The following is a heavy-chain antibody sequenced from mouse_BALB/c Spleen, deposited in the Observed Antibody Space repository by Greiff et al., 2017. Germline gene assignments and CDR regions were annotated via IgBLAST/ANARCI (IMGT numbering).Heavy chain of an antibody. CDR2: ISSGGSYT. D-gene: IGHD2-14*01. Sequence: EVKVEESGGGLVKPGGSLKLSCAASGFTFSSYTMSWVRQTPEKRLEWVTTISSGGSYTYYPDSVKGRFTISRDNAKNTLYLQMSSLKSEDTAMYYCTRESLGGNYLDYWGQGTTLTVSS. CDR3: TRESLGGNYLDY. J-gene: IGHJ2*01. CDR1: GFTFSSYT. V-gene: IGHV5-6-4*01.